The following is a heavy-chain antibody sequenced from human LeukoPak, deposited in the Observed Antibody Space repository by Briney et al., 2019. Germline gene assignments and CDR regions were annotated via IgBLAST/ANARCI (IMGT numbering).Heavy chain of an antibody. D-gene: IGHD1-26*01. V-gene: IGHV3-15*07. CDR3: VTDANRILGARGTGY. CDR1: GFDFSGAY. CDR2: IKNKHEHQAT. J-gene: IGHJ4*02. Sequence: GGSLRLSCAASGFDFSGAYMNWVRQAPGKGLEWVGLIKNKHEHQATDYAAPVRERFIITRDDSSSTLFLQMNSLKTEGTAVYYCVTDANRILGARGTGYWGQGILVTVSS.